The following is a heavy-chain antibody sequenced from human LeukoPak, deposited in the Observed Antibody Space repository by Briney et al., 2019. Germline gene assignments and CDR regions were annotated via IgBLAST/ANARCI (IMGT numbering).Heavy chain of an antibody. CDR1: GFSFSGYS. V-gene: IGHV3-30*01. CDR2: MSSDGGNQ. CDR3: ARGHASGSWLIDY. Sequence: PGGSLRLSCAASGFSFSGYSMHWVRQAPGKGLEWVTFMSSDGGNQYHADSVKGRFTISRDNSKNALYMQMNSLRAEDTAVYHCARGHASGSWLIDYWGLGTLVTVSS. D-gene: IGHD3-10*01. J-gene: IGHJ4*02.